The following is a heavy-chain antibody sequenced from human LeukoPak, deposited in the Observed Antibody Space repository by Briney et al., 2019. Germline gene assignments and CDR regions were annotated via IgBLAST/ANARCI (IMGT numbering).Heavy chain of an antibody. D-gene: IGHD3-10*01. CDR1: GYTFTSYG. Sequence: ASVKVSCKASGYTFTSYGIRWVRQAPGQGLEWVGWISAYSGNTNYAQTLQGRVTMTTDTSKSTHYMELRSLRSDDTAVYYCARRGARVGELFPWSLRGDFDYWGQGTLVTVSA. CDR2: ISAYSGNT. J-gene: IGHJ4*02. CDR3: ARRGARVGELFPWSLRGDFDY. V-gene: IGHV1-18*01.